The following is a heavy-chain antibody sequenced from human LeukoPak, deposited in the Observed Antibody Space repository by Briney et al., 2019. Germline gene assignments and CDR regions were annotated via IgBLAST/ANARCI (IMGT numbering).Heavy chain of an antibody. CDR3: ARGGSTRYDY. CDR1: GLTFSGYW. J-gene: IGHJ4*02. D-gene: IGHD6-13*01. Sequence: PGGSLRLSCAASGLTFSGYWMHWVRQSPGKGLVWVSRIKSDGSSTSYADSVKGRFTTSTDNAKNTLFLQMNSLRAEDTAVYYCARGGSTRYDYWGQGNLVTVSS. CDR2: IKSDGSST. V-gene: IGHV3-74*01.